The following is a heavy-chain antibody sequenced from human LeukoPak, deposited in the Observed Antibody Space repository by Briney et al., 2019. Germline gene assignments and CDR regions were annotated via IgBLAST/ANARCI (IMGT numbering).Heavy chain of an antibody. V-gene: IGHV3-33*01. CDR2: IWYDGSNK. D-gene: IGHD3-10*01. CDR1: GFTFSSYG. Sequence: TGRSLRLSCAASGFTFSSYGMHWVRQAPGKGLEWVAVIWYDGSNKYYADSVKGRFTISRDNSKNTLYLQMNSLRAEDTAVYYCARGTRFGLIDYWGQGTLVTVSS. CDR3: ARGTRFGLIDY. J-gene: IGHJ4*02.